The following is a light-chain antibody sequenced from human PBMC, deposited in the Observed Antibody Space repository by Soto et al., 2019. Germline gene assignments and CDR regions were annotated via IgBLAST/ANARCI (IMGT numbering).Light chain of an antibody. V-gene: IGKV1-5*01. CDR1: QSISSG. CDR2: DAS. CDR3: QQYNSYSTIT. Sequence: DIQMTQSPSTLSASVGDRVTITCRASQSISSGLAWYQQKPGKAPKLLIYDASSLESGVPSRFSGSGSGTEFTLTISSLQPDDFATYYCQQYNSYSTITFGQGTRLEIK. J-gene: IGKJ5*01.